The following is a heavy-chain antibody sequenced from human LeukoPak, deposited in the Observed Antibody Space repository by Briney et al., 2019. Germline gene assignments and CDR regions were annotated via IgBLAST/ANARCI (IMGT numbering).Heavy chain of an antibody. D-gene: IGHD3-22*01. CDR1: GGSISPYY. V-gene: IGHV4-59*08. CDR2: IYDSGST. Sequence: SETLSLTCSVSGGSISPYYWSWIRQPPGKGLEWIGYIYDSGSTNYNPSLRSRVIISSDTSKNQFSLKLNSVTAADTAVYYCAKGSGDSSGYPEYWGQGTLVTVSS. J-gene: IGHJ4*02. CDR3: AKGSGDSSGYPEY.